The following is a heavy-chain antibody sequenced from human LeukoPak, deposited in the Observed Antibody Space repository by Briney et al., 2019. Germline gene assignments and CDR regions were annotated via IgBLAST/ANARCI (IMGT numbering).Heavy chain of an antibody. V-gene: IGHV4-38-2*02. Sequence: PSETLSLTCTVSGYSISSGYYWGWIRQPPGKGLEWIGSIYHSGSTYYNPSLKSRVTISVDTSKNQFSLKLSSVTAADTAVYYCARDNLHAFDIWGQGTMVTVSS. J-gene: IGHJ3*02. CDR2: IYHSGST. D-gene: IGHD1-14*01. CDR1: GYSISSGYY. CDR3: ARDNLHAFDI.